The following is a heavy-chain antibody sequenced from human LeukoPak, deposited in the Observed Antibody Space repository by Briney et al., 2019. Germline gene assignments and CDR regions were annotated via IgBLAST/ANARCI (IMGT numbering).Heavy chain of an antibody. V-gene: IGHV3-74*01. CDR1: GFTFSNYW. J-gene: IGHJ4*02. D-gene: IGHD3-16*02. CDR2: INDDGSAT. Sequence: PGGSLRLSCAASGFTFSNYWMHWVRQVPGKGLVWVSRINDDGSATFYADSVKGRFTISRDNAKNTLFLQINSLRAEDTAVYYCARADYDYVWGSYRQYYFDYWGQGTLVTVSS. CDR3: ARADYDYVWGSYRQYYFDY.